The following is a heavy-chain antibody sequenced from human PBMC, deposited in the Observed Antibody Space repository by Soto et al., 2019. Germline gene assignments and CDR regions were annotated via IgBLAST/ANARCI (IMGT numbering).Heavy chain of an antibody. CDR2: IYYSGST. V-gene: IGHV4-30-4*01. CDR3: ARDSPPLYGDYFSPYFDY. Sequence: PSETLSLTCTVSGGSISSGDYYWSWIRQPPGKGLEWIGYIYYSGSTYYNPSLKSRVTISVDTSKNQFSLKLSSVTAADTAVYYCARDSPPLYGDYFSPYFDYWGQGTLVTVSS. CDR1: GGSISSGDYY. D-gene: IGHD4-17*01. J-gene: IGHJ4*02.